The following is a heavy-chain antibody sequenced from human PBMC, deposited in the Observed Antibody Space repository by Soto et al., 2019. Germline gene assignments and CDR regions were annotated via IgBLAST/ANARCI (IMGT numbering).Heavy chain of an antibody. V-gene: IGHV4-31*03. CDR3: ARARGYCTNGVCYRPWYLEL. CDR1: GGSISSGGYY. D-gene: IGHD2-8*01. J-gene: IGHJ2*01. CDR2: IYYRGST. Sequence: SETLSLTCTVSGGSISSGGYYWSWIRQHPGKGLEWIGYIYYRGSTYYNPSLKSRVTISVDTSKNQFSLKLSSVTAADTAVYYCARARGYCTNGVCYRPWYLELWGGGTLVTGS.